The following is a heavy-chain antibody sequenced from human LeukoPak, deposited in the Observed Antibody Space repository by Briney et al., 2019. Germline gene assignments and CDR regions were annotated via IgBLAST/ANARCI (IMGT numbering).Heavy chain of an antibody. CDR3: ARAPPYYYDSSGYRPV. V-gene: IGHV3-66*01. CDR2: IYSGGST. Sequence: GGSLRLSCAASGFTVSSNYMSWVRQAPGKGLEWVSVIYSGGSTYYADSVKGRFTISRDNSKNTLYLQMNSLRAEDTAVYYCARAPPYYYDSSGYRPVWGQGTLVTVSS. CDR1: GFTVSSNY. J-gene: IGHJ4*02. D-gene: IGHD3-22*01.